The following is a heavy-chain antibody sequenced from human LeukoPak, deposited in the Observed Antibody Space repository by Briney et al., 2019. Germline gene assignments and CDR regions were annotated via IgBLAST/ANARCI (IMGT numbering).Heavy chain of an antibody. CDR1: GYTFINYA. V-gene: IGHV7-4-1*01. D-gene: IGHD3-16*02. Sequence: ASVKVSCKASGYTFINYAMRWVRQAPGQGLEWMGWINTNTGNPTYAQGFTGRFVFSLDTSVSTAYLQICGLKAEDTAVYYCARGPPRREEFGSNHHYFDYWGQGTLVTVSS. CDR2: INTNTGNP. CDR3: ARGPPRREEFGSNHHYFDY. J-gene: IGHJ4*02.